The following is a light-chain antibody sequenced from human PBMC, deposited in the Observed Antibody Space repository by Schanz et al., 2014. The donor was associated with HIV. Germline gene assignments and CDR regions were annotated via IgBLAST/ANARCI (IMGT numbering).Light chain of an antibody. CDR3: QQYGSSPPT. J-gene: IGKJ1*01. CDR1: QRLSSSY. CDR2: ATS. Sequence: EIVLTQSPGSLSLSPGGRATLSCGASQRLSSSYLAWYQQKRDQPPRLVIYATSTRAAGIPDRFSGSGSGTDFTLTISRLEPEDFAVYYCQQYGSSPPTFGQGTTVEIK. V-gene: IGKV3-20*01.